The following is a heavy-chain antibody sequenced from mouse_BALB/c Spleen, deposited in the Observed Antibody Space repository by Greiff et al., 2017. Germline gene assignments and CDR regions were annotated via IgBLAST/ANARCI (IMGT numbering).Heavy chain of an antibody. CDR2: ISSGSSTI. V-gene: IGHV5-17*02. CDR1: GFTFSSFG. J-gene: IGHJ4*01. Sequence: EVKLQESGGGLVQPGGSLKLSCAASGFTFSSFGMHWVRQAPEKGLEWVAYISSGSSTIYYADTVKGRFTISRDNPKNTLFLQMTSLRSEDTAMYYCAREDPPKAMDYWGQGTSVTVSS. CDR3: AREDPPKAMDY.